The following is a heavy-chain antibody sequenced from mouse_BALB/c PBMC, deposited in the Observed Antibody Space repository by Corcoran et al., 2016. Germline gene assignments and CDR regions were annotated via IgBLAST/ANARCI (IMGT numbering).Heavy chain of an antibody. CDR3: ANWDWYFDG. V-gene: IGHV14-3*02. D-gene: IGHD4-1*01. J-gene: IGHJ1*01. Sequence: EVQLQQSGAELVKPGASVKLSCTASGFNIKDTYMHWVKQRPEQGLEWIGRIDPANGNTTYDPKFQGKATITADTSSNTAYLQLSSLTSEDTAVYYCANWDWYFDGWGAGTTVTVSS. CDR2: IDPANGNT. CDR1: GFNIKDTY.